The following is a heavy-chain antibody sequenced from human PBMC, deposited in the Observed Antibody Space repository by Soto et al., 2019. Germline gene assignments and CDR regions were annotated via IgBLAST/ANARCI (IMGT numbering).Heavy chain of an antibody. CDR2: INHSGST. V-gene: IGHV4-34*01. CDR1: GGSFSGYY. CDR3: ARGRGWYGN. Sequence: SETLSLTCAVYGGSFSGYYWSWIRQPPGKGLEWIGEINHSGSTNYNPSLKSRVTISVDTSKNQFSLKLSSVTAADTAVYYCARGRGWYGNWGQGTLVTVSS. D-gene: IGHD6-19*01. J-gene: IGHJ4*02.